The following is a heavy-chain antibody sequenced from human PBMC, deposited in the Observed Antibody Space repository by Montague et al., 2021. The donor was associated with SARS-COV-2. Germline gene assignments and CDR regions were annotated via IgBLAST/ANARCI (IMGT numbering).Heavy chain of an antibody. Sequence: SETLSLTCTVSGGSISSYYWSWIRQPPGKGLEWIGYIYYSGSTNYNPSLKSRVTISVDTSKNQFSLKLSSVTAADTAVYYCARGRHYYDSSGYYFDFWGQGTTVTVSS. CDR1: GGSISSYY. J-gene: IGHJ4*02. V-gene: IGHV4-59*01. D-gene: IGHD3-22*01. CDR2: IYYSGST. CDR3: ARGRHYYDSSGYYFDF.